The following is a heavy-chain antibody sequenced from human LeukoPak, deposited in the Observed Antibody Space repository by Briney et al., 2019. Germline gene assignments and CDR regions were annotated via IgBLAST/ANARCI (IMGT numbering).Heavy chain of an antibody. Sequence: GASVKVSCKASGYTFTGYYMHWVRQAPGQGLEWMGWINPNSGGTNYAQKFQGRVTMTSDTSISPAYMELSRLRSDDTAVYYCARDPKGPIAVVGTRGNWFEPWGQGTLVTVSS. D-gene: IGHD6-19*01. CDR2: INPNSGGT. J-gene: IGHJ5*02. V-gene: IGHV1-2*02. CDR3: ARDPKGPIAVVGTRGNWFEP. CDR1: GYTFTGYY.